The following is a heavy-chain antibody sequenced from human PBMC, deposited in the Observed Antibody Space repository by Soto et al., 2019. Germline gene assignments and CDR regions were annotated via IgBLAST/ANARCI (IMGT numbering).Heavy chain of an antibody. CDR2: IYSSGNT. CDR3: ARTTSSTTQPTPRNYYYGMDV. D-gene: IGHD2-2*01. CDR1: GGSISSSDYY. J-gene: IGHJ6*02. V-gene: IGHV4-30-4*08. Sequence: SETLSLTCTVSGGSISSSDYYWSWIRQPPGKGLEWIGYIYSSGNTYYNPSLKSRLTISVDTSKNQFSLKLSSVTAADTAVYYCARTTSSTTQPTPRNYYYGMDVWGQGTTVTVSS.